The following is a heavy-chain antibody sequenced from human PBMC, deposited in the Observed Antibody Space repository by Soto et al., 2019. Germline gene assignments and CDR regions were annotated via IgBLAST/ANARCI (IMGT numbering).Heavy chain of an antibody. CDR3: ARQPTYSSGWF. Sequence: KTSETLSLTCTVSGGSISSSSYYWGWIRQPPGKGLEWIGSIYYSGSTYYNPSLKSRVTISVDTSKNQFSLKLSSVTAADTAVYYCARQPTYSSGWFWGQGTLVTVSS. CDR1: GGSISSSSYY. D-gene: IGHD6-19*01. J-gene: IGHJ4*02. CDR2: IYYSGST. V-gene: IGHV4-39*01.